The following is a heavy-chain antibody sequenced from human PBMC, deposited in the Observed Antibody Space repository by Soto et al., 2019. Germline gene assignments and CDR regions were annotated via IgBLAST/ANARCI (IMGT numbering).Heavy chain of an antibody. CDR1: DTTHW. J-gene: IGHJ6*02. CDR2: IYPGDSDT. V-gene: IGHV5-51*01. Sequence: GESLKISCKASDTTHWIGLVRQKPGKGLEWMGIIYPGDSDTKYSPSFQGQVTISVDKSISTAYLHGTSLKASDTATYYCARLVNYYFGMDVCGLGTTVTFSS. CDR3: ARLVNYYFGMDV.